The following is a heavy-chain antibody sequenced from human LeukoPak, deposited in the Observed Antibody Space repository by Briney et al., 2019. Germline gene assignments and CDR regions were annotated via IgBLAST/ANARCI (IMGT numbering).Heavy chain of an antibody. D-gene: IGHD6-19*01. J-gene: IGHJ4*02. CDR1: GGSISSYY. CDR2: IYHSGST. CDR3: ARHPPGYSSGRRWTRKSGYPLGFDC. V-gene: IGHV4-59*08. Sequence: PSETLSLTCTVSGGSISSYYWSWIRQPPGEGLEWIGEIYHSGSTNYNPSLKSRVTISVDTSKNQFSLKLSSVTAADTAVYYCARHPPGYSSGRRWTRKSGYPLGFDCWGQGTLVTVSS.